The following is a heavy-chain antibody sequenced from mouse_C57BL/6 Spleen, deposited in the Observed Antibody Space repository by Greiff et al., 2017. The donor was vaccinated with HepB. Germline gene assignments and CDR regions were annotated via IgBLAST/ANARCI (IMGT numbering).Heavy chain of an antibody. CDR3: ARSIYYDYGCFDY. Sequence: VQLQQPGAELVKPGASVKMSCKASGYTFTSYWITWVKQRPGQGLEWIGDIYPGSGSTNYNEKFKSKATLTVDTSSSTAYMQLSSLTSEDSAVYSCARSIYYDYGCFDYWGQGTTLTVSS. V-gene: IGHV1-55*01. CDR1: GYTFTSYW. CDR2: IYPGSGST. D-gene: IGHD2-4*01. J-gene: IGHJ2*01.